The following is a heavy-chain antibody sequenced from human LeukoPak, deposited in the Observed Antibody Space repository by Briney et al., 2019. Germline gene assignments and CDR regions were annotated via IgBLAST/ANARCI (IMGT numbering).Heavy chain of an antibody. Sequence: PSETLSLTCAVSGGSISSGGYSWSWIRQPPGKGLEWIGYIYHSGSTYYNPSLKSRVTISVDTSKNQFSLKLRSVTAADTAVYYCARHNPFFDYWGQGTLVSVSS. V-gene: IGHV4-30-2*01. CDR1: GGSISSGGYS. J-gene: IGHJ4*02. CDR3: ARHNPFFDY. CDR2: IYHSGST.